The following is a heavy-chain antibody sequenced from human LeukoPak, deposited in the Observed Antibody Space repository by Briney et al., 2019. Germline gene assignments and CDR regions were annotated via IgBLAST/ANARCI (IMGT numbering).Heavy chain of an antibody. CDR1: GFTFSKYW. CDR2: INTDGTVT. J-gene: IGHJ4*02. Sequence: GGSLRLSGAASGFTFSKYWMLWVRQAPGKGLESVSRINTDGTVTTYADSVKGRFTVSRDNADNTMFLQMNSVRDDDTAVHYCATKQWLAPPPDSWGQGTPVTVSS. V-gene: IGHV3-74*01. D-gene: IGHD6-19*01. CDR3: ATKQWLAPPPDS.